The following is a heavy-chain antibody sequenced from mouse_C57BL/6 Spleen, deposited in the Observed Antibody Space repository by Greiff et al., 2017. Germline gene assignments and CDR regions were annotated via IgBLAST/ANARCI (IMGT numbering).Heavy chain of an antibody. J-gene: IGHJ1*03. CDR3: VRHVDYGSSYWYFDV. CDR1: GFSFNTYA. Sequence: EVHLVESGGGLVQPKGSLKLSCAASGFSFNTYAMNWVRQAPGKGLEWVARIRSKSNNYATYYADSVKDRFTISRDDSESMLYLQMNNLKTEDTAMYYCVRHVDYGSSYWYFDVWGTGTTVTVSS. V-gene: IGHV10-1*01. CDR2: IRSKSNNYAT. D-gene: IGHD1-1*01.